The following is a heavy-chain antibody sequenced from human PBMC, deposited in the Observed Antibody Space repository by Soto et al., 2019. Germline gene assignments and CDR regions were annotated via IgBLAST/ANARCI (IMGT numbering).Heavy chain of an antibody. CDR3: ARLPRHGHWLRLDY. J-gene: IGHJ4*02. Sequence: PSETLSLTCAVYGGSFSGYYWSWIRQPPGKGLEWIGEINHSGSTNYNPSLKSRVTISVDTSKNQFSLKLSSVTAADTAAYYCARLPRHGHWLRLDYWGQGTLVTVSS. CDR1: GGSFSGYY. V-gene: IGHV4-34*01. CDR2: INHSGST. D-gene: IGHD5-12*01.